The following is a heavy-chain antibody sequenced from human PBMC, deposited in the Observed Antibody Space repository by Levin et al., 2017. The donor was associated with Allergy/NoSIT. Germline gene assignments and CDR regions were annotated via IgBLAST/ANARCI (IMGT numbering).Heavy chain of an antibody. CDR1: GGSISSGNYY. D-gene: IGHD2/OR15-2a*01. CDR3: ATSIFSYYYAMDV. CDR2: IYNTATT. V-gene: IGHV4-39*07. J-gene: IGHJ6*02. Sequence: NTSETLSLTCAVSGGSISSGNYYWGWIRQPPGKGLEWIGSIYNTATTFYNPSLKSRVTISVDTSKNQFSLKLSSVTAADTAVYYCATSIFSYYYAMDVWGQGTTVTVSS.